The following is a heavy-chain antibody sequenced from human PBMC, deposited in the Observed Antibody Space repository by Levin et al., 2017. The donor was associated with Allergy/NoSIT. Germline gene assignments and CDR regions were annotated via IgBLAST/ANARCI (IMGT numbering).Heavy chain of an antibody. V-gene: IGHV3-30-3*01. CDR2: ISYDGSNK. D-gene: IGHD3-10*01. CDR1: GFTFSSYA. CDR3: ARARGLLLWFGELFFDY. Sequence: GGSLRLSCAASGFTFSSYAMHWVRQAPGKGLEWVAVISYDGSNKYYADSVKGRFTISRDNSKNTLYLQMNSLRAEDTAVYYCARARGLLLWFGELFFDYWGQGTLVTVSS. J-gene: IGHJ4*02.